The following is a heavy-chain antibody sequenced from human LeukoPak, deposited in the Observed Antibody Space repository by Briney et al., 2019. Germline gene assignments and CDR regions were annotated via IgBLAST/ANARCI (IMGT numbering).Heavy chain of an antibody. CDR2: IYHSGST. CDR1: GYSISSGYY. CDR3: ARSYSNWFDP. V-gene: IGHV4-38-2*02. J-gene: IGHJ5*02. Sequence: SETLSLTCTVSGYSISSGYYWGWIRQPPGKGLEWIGSIYHSGSTYYNPSLKSRVTISVDTSKNQFSLKLSSVTAADPAVYYCARSYSNWFDPWGQGTLVTVSS. D-gene: IGHD2-21*01.